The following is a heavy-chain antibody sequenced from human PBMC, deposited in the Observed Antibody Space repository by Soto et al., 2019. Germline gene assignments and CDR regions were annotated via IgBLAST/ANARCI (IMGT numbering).Heavy chain of an antibody. J-gene: IGHJ4*02. CDR2: IIPIFGTA. V-gene: IGHV1-69*13. D-gene: IGHD3-22*01. CDR1: GGTFSSYA. Sequence: SVKVSCKASGGTFSSYAISWVRRAPGQGLEWMGGIIPIFGTANYAQKFQGRVTITADESTSTAYMELSSLRSEDTAVYYCATSPPNYYNSSGYQYYFDYWGQGTLVTVYS. CDR3: ATSPPNYYNSSGYQYYFDY.